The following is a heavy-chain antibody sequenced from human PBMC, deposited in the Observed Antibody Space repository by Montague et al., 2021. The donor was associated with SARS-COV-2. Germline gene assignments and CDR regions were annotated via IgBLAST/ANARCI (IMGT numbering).Heavy chain of an antibody. CDR3: ARGSGYSGYALAY. V-gene: IGHV4-59*01. CDR2: IYYGGGANXXPSRGT. CDR1: GDSINNYY. J-gene: IGHJ4*02. D-gene: IGHD5-12*01. Sequence: SETLSLTCTVSGDSINNYYWSWIRQSPGKGLEYIGYIYYGGGANXXPSRGTNYNPSFESRVAISLDTSKNQFSLNLSSVTTADTAVYYCARGSGYSGYALAYWGQGTLVTVSS.